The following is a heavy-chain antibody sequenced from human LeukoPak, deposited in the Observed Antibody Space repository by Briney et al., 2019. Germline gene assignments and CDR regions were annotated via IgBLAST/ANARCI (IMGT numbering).Heavy chain of an antibody. D-gene: IGHD3-22*01. V-gene: IGHV4-34*01. J-gene: IGHJ6*02. CDR2: INHSGST. CDR1: GGSFSGYY. Sequence: SETLSLTCAVYGGSFSGYYWSWIRQPPGKGREWIGEINHSGSTNYNPSLKSQVTISVDTSKNQFSLKLSSVTAADTAVYYCARGGYYYDSSGYYYEYYYYYGMDVWGQGTTVTVSS. CDR3: ARGGYYYDSSGYYYEYYYYYGMDV.